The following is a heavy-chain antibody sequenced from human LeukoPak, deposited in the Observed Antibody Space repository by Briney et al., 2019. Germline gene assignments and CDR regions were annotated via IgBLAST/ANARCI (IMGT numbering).Heavy chain of an antibody. V-gene: IGHV3-30*02. Sequence: PGGSLRLSCVASGFTFSSYGMHWVRQAPGKGLEWVAFIRYDGSNKYYADSVKGRFTISRDNSKNTLYLQMNSLRAEDTAVYYCAKDRRVVPAAPDYWGQGTLVTVSS. J-gene: IGHJ4*02. D-gene: IGHD2-2*01. CDR3: AKDRRVVPAAPDY. CDR2: IRYDGSNK. CDR1: GFTFSSYG.